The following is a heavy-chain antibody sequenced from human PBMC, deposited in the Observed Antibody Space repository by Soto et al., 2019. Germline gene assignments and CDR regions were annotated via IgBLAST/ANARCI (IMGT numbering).Heavy chain of an antibody. CDR2: IKQDGSEK. V-gene: IGHV3-7*04. J-gene: IGHJ4*02. CDR1: RFTFSTYW. Sequence: EVQLVESGGGLVQPGGSLRLSCATSRFTFSTYWMSWVRQAPGKGLEWVANIKQDGSEKYYVDSVKGRFTISRDNAKNSLYLQMNSLRAEDTAVYYCARGLGHDSSGYYYWGQGTLVTVSS. D-gene: IGHD3-22*01. CDR3: ARGLGHDSSGYYY.